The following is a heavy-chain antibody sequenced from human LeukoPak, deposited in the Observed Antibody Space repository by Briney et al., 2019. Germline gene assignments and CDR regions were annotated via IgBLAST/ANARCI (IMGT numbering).Heavy chain of an antibody. CDR2: IYTSGST. Sequence: KASETLSLTCTVSGGSISSYYWSWIRQPAGKGLEWIGRIYTSGSTNYNPSLKSRVTMSVDTSKNQFSLKLSPVTAADTAVYYCARGPVSIAARPGWFDPWGQGTLVTVSS. CDR3: ARGPVSIAARPGWFDP. V-gene: IGHV4-4*07. D-gene: IGHD6-6*01. J-gene: IGHJ5*02. CDR1: GGSISSYY.